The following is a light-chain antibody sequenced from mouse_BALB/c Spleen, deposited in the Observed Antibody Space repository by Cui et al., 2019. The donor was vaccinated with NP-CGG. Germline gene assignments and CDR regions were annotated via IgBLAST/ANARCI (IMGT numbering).Light chain of an antibody. CDR2: GTS. Sequence: QAVVTQESALTTSPGGKVTLTCRSSTGAVMTSNYANLVQEKPDHLFPGLIGGTSNRAPGVPARFSGSLIGDKAALTITGAQTEDEAIYFCALWYSNHWVFGGGTKLTVL. CDR1: TGAVMTSNY. CDR3: ALWYSNHWV. V-gene: IGLV1*01. J-gene: IGLJ1*01.